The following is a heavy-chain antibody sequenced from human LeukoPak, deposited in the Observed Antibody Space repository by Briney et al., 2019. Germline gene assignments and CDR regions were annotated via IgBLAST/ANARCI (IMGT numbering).Heavy chain of an antibody. CDR3: ARYNWNYAYYFDY. D-gene: IGHD1-7*01. J-gene: IGHJ4*02. CDR2: ISYDGSNK. V-gene: IGHV3-30-3*01. Sequence: GRSLRLSCAASGFTFSSYAMHWVRQAPGKGLEWVAVISYDGSNKYYADSVKGRFTISRDNSKNTLYLQMNSLRAEDTAVYYCARYNWNYAYYFDYWGQGTLVTVSS. CDR1: GFTFSSYA.